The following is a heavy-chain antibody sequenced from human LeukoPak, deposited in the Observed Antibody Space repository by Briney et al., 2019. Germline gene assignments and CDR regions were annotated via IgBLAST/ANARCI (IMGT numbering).Heavy chain of an antibody. CDR1: GGSISSSSYY. V-gene: IGHV4-39*07. D-gene: IGHD6-6*01. J-gene: IGHJ5*02. CDR3: SSQYRSSSGWFDP. CDR2: IYYSGST. Sequence: SETLSLTCTVSGGSISSSSYYWGWIRQPPGKGLEWIGSIYYSGSTYYNPSLKSRVTISVDTSKNQFSLKLSSVTAADTAVYYCSSQYRSSSGWFDPWGQGTLVTDSS.